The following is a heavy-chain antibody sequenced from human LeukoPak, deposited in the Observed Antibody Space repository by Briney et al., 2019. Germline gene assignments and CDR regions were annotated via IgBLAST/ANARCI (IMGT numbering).Heavy chain of an antibody. Sequence: GGSLRLSCSASGFTFNNYFMHWVRQAPGKGLEYVSGISTYGGSTSYADSMQGRFTISRDNFKNTLYLQMSSLRAEDTAVYFCVKGTTYSSSCFDYWGQGTLVTVSS. CDR1: GFTFNNYF. J-gene: IGHJ4*02. CDR2: ISTYGGST. V-gene: IGHV3-64D*06. D-gene: IGHD6-13*01. CDR3: VKGTTYSSSCFDY.